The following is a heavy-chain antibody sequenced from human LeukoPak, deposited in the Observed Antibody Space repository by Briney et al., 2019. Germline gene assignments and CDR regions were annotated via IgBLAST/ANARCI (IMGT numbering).Heavy chain of an antibody. D-gene: IGHD6-13*01. CDR2: MSYTGTT. V-gene: IGHV4-39*01. CDR1: GGSISSRSYY. Sequence: SETLSLTCTVSGGSISSRSYYWGWIRQPPGKGLEWIASMSYTGTTYYNPSLRSRVTISVDTSKNQFSLNLSSVTAADTAVYYCAKQEFWQQGGGGYWFDPWGQGTLVAVSS. CDR3: AKQEFWQQGGGGYWFDP. J-gene: IGHJ5*02.